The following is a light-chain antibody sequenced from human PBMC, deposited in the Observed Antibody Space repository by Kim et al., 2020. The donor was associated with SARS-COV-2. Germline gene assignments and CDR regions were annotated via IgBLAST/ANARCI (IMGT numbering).Light chain of an antibody. V-gene: IGKV1D-12*01. J-gene: IGKJ4*01. CDR1: QDISSW. Sequence: SASVGDKVTITCRASQDISSWLGWYQQKPGKAPKFLIYEASNLQSGVPSRFSGSGSGTDFTLTINSLQPEDFATYYCQQTHSFPLTFGGGTKLEI. CDR3: QQTHSFPLT. CDR2: EAS.